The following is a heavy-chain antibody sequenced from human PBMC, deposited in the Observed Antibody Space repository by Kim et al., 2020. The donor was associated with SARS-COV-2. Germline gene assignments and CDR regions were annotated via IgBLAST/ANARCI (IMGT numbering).Heavy chain of an antibody. J-gene: IGHJ4*02. V-gene: IGHV3-7*04. CDR2: IKQDGSDK. CDR1: GFTFSSYW. Sequence: GGSLRLSCAASGFTFSSYWMNWVRQAPGKGLEWVAKIKQDGSDKYYVDSVKGRFTISRDNAKNSLYLQMNSLRVEDTAVYYCARGLVAGLVVIWGQGTLV. D-gene: IGHD3-9*01. CDR3: ARGLVAGLVVI.